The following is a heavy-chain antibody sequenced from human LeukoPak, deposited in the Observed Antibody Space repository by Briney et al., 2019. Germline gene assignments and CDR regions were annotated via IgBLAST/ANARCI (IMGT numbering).Heavy chain of an antibody. J-gene: IGHJ6*03. Sequence: ASVKVSCKASGYTFTGYYMHWVRQAPGQGLEWMGWINPNSGGTNYAQNFQGRVTMTRDTSISTAYMELSRLRSDDTAVYYCARETRNYDILTVDYYYFYYMDVWGKGTTVTVSS. CDR1: GYTFTGYY. D-gene: IGHD3-9*01. CDR3: ARETRNYDILTVDYYYFYYMDV. V-gene: IGHV1-2*02. CDR2: INPNSGGT.